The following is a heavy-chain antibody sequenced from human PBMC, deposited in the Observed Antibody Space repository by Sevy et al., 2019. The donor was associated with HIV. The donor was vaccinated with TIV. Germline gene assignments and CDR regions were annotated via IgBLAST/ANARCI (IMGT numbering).Heavy chain of an antibody. CDR3: ARDKGQGWFDP. CDR2: IKQDGSEK. CDR1: GFTFSNYW. Sequence: GGSLRLSSAASGFTFSNYWMSWVRQAPGKGLEWVANIKQDGSEKYYVDSVKGRFTISRDNAKNSLSLQMNSLRAGDTAMYYCARDKGQGWFDPWGQGTLVTVSS. V-gene: IGHV3-7*01. J-gene: IGHJ5*02.